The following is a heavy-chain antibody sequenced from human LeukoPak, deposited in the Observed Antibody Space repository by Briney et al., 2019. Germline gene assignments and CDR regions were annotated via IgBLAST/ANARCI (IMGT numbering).Heavy chain of an antibody. CDR1: GDSISSYY. CDR3: ARVTGYMIEDYFDY. Sequence: SETLSLTCTVSGDSISSYYCSWIRQPPGKGLEWMGYVYYSGSTNYNPSLKSRVTISVDTSKNQFSLKLSSVTAADTAVYYCARVTGYMIEDYFDYWGQGTLVTVSS. CDR2: VYYSGST. V-gene: IGHV4-59*01. D-gene: IGHD3-9*01. J-gene: IGHJ4*02.